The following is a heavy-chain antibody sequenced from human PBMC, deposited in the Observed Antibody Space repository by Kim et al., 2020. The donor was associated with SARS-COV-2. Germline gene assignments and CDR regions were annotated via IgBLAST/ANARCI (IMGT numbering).Heavy chain of an antibody. CDR1: GAYITIHY. D-gene: IGHD2-15*01. CDR2: VYHSGST. J-gene: IGHJ5*01. Sequence: SETLSLTCTVSGAYITIHYWSWIRQPPGKGLEWIGNVYHSGSTSYNPSLKSRVTMSVETSTRQFSLQVTSVTAADTAIYYCVREGYFDGGSFFFDSWG. V-gene: IGHV4-59*11. CDR3: VREGYFDGGSFFFDS.